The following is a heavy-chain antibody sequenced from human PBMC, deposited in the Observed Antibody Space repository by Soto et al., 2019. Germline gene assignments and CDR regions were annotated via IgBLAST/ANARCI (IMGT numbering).Heavy chain of an antibody. CDR3: ARGKNWFDP. J-gene: IGHJ5*02. Sequence: SETLSLTCSVSGGSISSGGYHWSWIRQHPGKGLEWIGYIYYSGSTYYNPSLKSRVTISVDTSKNQFSLKLSSVTAADTAVYYCARGKNWFDPWGQGTLVTVSS. CDR1: GGSISSGGYH. CDR2: IYYSGST. V-gene: IGHV4-31*03.